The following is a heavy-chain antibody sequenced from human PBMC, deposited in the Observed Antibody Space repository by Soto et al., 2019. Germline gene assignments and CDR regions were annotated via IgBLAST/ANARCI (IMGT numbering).Heavy chain of an antibody. V-gene: IGHV3-30*18. CDR2: ISYDGSNK. Sequence: QVQLVEAGGGVVQPGRSLRLSCAASGFTFSSYGMHWVRQAPGKGLEWVAVISYDGSNKYYADFVKGRFTISRDNSKNTLYLQLNSLRAEDTAVYYCAKGPRAVAGTGSLDYWGQGTLVTVSS. CDR1: GFTFSSYG. CDR3: AKGPRAVAGTGSLDY. J-gene: IGHJ4*02. D-gene: IGHD6-19*01.